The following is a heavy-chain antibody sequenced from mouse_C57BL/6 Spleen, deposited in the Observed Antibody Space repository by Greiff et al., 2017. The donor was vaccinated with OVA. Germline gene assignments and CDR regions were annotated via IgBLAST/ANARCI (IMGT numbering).Heavy chain of an antibody. J-gene: IGHJ2*01. CDR3: TRSEYDTYYFDY. V-gene: IGHV1-15*01. Sequence: QVQLQQSGAELVRPGASVTLSCKASGYTFTDYEMHWVKQTPVHGLEWIGAIDPETGGTAYNQKFKGKAILTADKSSSTAYMELRSLTSEDSAVXYCTRSEYDTYYFDYWGQGTTLTVSS. D-gene: IGHD2-14*01. CDR2: IDPETGGT. CDR1: GYTFTDYE.